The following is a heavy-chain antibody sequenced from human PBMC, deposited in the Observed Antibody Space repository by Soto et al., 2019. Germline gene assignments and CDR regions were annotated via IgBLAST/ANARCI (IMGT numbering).Heavy chain of an antibody. J-gene: IGHJ4*02. CDR3: AKDLRGAVAGFWGFFDS. Sequence: EVQLLESGGGLVQPGGSLRLSCAASGFTFSSYAMSWVRQAPGKGLEWVCSISTSGGSTWYPDSMKGRFTISRDNSKDTLYLQMNSLRAEDTAMYYCAKDLRGAVAGFWGFFDSWGQGTPVTVSS. V-gene: IGHV3-23*01. CDR1: GFTFSSYA. D-gene: IGHD6-19*01. CDR2: ISTSGGST.